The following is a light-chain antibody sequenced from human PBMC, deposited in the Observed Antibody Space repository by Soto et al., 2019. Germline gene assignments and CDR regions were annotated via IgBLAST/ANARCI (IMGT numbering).Light chain of an antibody. CDR3: QQYSTYAWT. J-gene: IGKJ1*01. Sequence: DIQMTQSPSTLSASVGDRVTITCRASQSISDWLAWYQQKPGKAPKLLIYKASTLESVVPSRFSGSGSGTEFTLTISILQPDDFGSYYCQQYSTYAWTFGQGTEVEI. V-gene: IGKV1-5*03. CDR2: KAS. CDR1: QSISDW.